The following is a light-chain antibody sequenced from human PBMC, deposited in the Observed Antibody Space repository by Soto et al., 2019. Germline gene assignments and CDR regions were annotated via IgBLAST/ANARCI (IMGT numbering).Light chain of an antibody. Sequence: IQLTQSPSSLSESVGDEVNITHRETQTIMTYLNWYQLKPGKPPRLLIYAASSLQSGVPSRFSGSGSGTDFTLTISSLQPEDFATYYCQQSYSTPPWTFGQGTEVDIK. CDR3: QQSYSTPPWT. J-gene: IGKJ1*01. CDR1: QTIMTY. CDR2: AAS. V-gene: IGKV1-39*01.